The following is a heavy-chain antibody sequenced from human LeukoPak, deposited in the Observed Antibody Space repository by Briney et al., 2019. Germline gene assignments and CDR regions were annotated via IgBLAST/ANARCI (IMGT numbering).Heavy chain of an antibody. J-gene: IGHJ4*02. CDR1: GFTFSSYA. CDR2: ISSSSSTI. CDR3: ARDGRMALPGYPFDH. D-gene: IGHD5-24*01. V-gene: IGHV3-48*04. Sequence: GGSLRLSCAASGFTFSSYAISWVRQAPGEGLEWVWYISSSSSTIYYADSVKGRFTISRDNAKHSLSLQLNCLRAEDTAVYYCARDGRMALPGYPFDHWGQGTLVTVSS.